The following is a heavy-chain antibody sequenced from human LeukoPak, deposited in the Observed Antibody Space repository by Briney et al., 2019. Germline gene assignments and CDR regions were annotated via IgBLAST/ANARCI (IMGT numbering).Heavy chain of an antibody. V-gene: IGHV3-30*18. D-gene: IGHD3-10*01. J-gene: IGHJ6*02. CDR1: GFAFSGYG. CDR2: ISYDGTTK. Sequence: SGRSLRLSCAASGFAFSGYGIHWVRQAPGKGLEWVSVISYDGTTKHYADSVKGRFSISRDNSNSTVYLELNSPITEDTAVYYCAKDLREYYYYYGMDVWGRGTTVTVSS. CDR3: AKDLREYYYYYGMDV.